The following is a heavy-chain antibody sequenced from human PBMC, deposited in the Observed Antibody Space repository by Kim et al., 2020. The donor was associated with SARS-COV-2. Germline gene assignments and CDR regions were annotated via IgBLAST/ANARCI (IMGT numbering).Heavy chain of an antibody. D-gene: IGHD5-18*01. Sequence: YSPSFQGQVTISADKSISTAYLQWSSLKASDTAMYYCARGDVDTAMVVDYWGQGTLVTVSS. V-gene: IGHV5-51*01. J-gene: IGHJ4*02. CDR3: ARGDVDTAMVVDY.